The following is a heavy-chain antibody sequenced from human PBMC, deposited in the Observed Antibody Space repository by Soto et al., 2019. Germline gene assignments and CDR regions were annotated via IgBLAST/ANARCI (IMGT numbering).Heavy chain of an antibody. D-gene: IGHD3-3*01. CDR1: GYSISSGTYW. CDR3: ARDVGPITIFGEALSGYFDF. CDR2: IKQDGSER. J-gene: IGHJ4*02. V-gene: IGHV3-7*03. Sequence: PSETLSLTCSVSGYSISSGTYWMSWVRQAPGKGLEWLASIKQDGSERYYLDSVKGRFTISRDNAKDSLSLQMNSLRGEDTAFYYCARDVGPITIFGEALSGYFDFWGQGTLVTVSS.